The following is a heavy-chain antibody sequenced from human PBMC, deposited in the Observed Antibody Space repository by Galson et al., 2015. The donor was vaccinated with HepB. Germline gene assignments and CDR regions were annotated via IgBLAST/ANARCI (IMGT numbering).Heavy chain of an antibody. V-gene: IGHV3-30-3*01. D-gene: IGHD4-17*01. J-gene: IGHJ6*02. CDR1: GFTFSSYA. CDR2: ISYDGSNK. Sequence: SLRLSCAASGFTFSSYAMHWVRQAPGKGLEWVAVISYDGSNKYYADSVKGRFTISRDNSKNTLYLQMNSLRAEDTAVYYCARDEGDYSGEMHYYGMDVWGQGTTVTVSS. CDR3: ARDEGDYSGEMHYYGMDV.